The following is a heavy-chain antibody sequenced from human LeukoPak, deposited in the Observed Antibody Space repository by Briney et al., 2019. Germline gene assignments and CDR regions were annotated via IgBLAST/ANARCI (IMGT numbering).Heavy chain of an antibody. CDR1: GYTFTGYY. CDR2: INPNSGGT. Sequence: GASVKVSCKASGYTFTGYYMHWVRQAPGQGLEWMGRINPNSGGTNYAQKFQGRVTMTRDTSISTAYMELSRLRSDDTAVYYCARTSIYPQWLASTNWFDPWGQGTLVTVSS. CDR3: ARTSIYPQWLASTNWFDP. V-gene: IGHV1-2*06. J-gene: IGHJ5*02. D-gene: IGHD6-19*01.